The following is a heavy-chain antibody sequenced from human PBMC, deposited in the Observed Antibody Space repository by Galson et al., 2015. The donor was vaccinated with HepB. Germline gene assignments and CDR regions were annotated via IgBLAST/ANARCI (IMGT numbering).Heavy chain of an antibody. D-gene: IGHD2-15*01. CDR2: IIPILGIA. V-gene: IGHV1-69*04. CDR3: ARGAGDIFCSGGSCYGGYYYYYGMDV. Sequence: SVTVSCKASGGTFSSYAISWVRQAPGQGLEWMGRIIPILGIANYAQKFQGRVTITADKSTSTAYMELSSLRSEDTAVYYCARGAGDIFCSGGSCYGGYYYYYGMDVWGQGTTVTVSS. CDR1: GGTFSSYA. J-gene: IGHJ6*02.